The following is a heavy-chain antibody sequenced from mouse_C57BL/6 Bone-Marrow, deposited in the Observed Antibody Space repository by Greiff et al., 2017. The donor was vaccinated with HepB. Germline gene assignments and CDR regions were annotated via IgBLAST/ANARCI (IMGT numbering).Heavy chain of an antibody. CDR2: ISGGGGNT. Sequence: EVHLVESGGGLVKPGGSLKLSCAASGFTFSSYTMSWVRQTPEKRLEWVATISGGGGNTYYPDSVKGRFTISRDNAKNTLYLQMSSRRSEDTALYYCTYGNYNWYFDVWGTGTTVTVSS. CDR3: TYGNYNWYFDV. J-gene: IGHJ1*03. D-gene: IGHD2-1*01. V-gene: IGHV5-9*01. CDR1: GFTFSSYT.